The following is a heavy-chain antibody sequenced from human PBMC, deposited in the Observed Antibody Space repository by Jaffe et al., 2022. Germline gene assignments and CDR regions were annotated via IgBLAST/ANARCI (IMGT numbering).Heavy chain of an antibody. V-gene: IGHV1-69*01. J-gene: IGHJ4*02. CDR2: IIPIFGTA. Sequence: QVQLVQSGAEVKKPGSSVKVSCKASGGTFSSYAISWVRQAPGQGLEWMGGIIPIFGTANYAQKFQGRVTITADESTSTAYMELSSLRSEDTAVYYCARQVRYGSGNYPLYFDYWGQGTLVTVSS. D-gene: IGHD3-10*01. CDR1: GGTFSSYA. CDR3: ARQVRYGSGNYPLYFDY.